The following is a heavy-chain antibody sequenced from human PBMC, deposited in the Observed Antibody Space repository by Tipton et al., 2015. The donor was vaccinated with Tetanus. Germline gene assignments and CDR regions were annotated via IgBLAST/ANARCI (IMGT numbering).Heavy chain of an antibody. D-gene: IGHD4/OR15-4a*01. Sequence: SLRLSCAASGFIFSSCGMSWVRQAPGKGLEWVSVINGDSTSIYYADSVKGRFTISGDNAKNSVSLQMNGLRAEDTATYYCFGGDYLGWGQGTLVIVSS. J-gene: IGHJ4*02. CDR1: GFIFSSCG. CDR3: FGGDYLG. V-gene: IGHV3-21*01. CDR2: INGDSTSI.